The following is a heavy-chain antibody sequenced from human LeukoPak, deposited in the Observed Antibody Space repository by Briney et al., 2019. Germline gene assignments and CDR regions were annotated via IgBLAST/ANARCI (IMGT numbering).Heavy chain of an antibody. CDR3: AKRKSFSSGWFTD. V-gene: IGHV3-7*03. CDR1: GFTSSSYW. J-gene: IGHJ4*02. D-gene: IGHD6-19*01. Sequence: PGGSLRLSCAASGFTSSSYWMSWVRQAPGKGLEWVANIKQDGGEKYYVDSVKGRFTISRDNAKNSVYLQMNSLRAEDTAVYYCAKRKSFSSGWFTDWGQGTLVTVSS. CDR2: IKQDGGEK.